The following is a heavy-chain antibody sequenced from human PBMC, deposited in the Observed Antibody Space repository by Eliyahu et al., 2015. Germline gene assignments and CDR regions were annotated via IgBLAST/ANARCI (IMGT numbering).Heavy chain of an antibody. Sequence: QITLKESGPTLVKPTQTLTLTXXFXGFSLSTXGVGXXWXRQPPGKALXWLAIIYWDDDNRYSPSLKSRLTITKDTSKNQVVLTMTNMDPVDTATYYCAQVRYSSSWYRRYNWFDPWGQGTLVTVSS. CDR2: IYWDDDN. CDR3: AQVRYSSSWYRRYNWFDP. J-gene: IGHJ5*02. CDR1: GFSLSTXGVG. D-gene: IGHD6-13*01. V-gene: IGHV2-5*02.